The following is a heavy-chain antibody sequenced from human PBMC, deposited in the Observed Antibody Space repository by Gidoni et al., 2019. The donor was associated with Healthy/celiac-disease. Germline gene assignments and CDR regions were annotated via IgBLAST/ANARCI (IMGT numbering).Heavy chain of an antibody. J-gene: IGHJ6*02. CDR2: INAGNGNT. Sequence: QVQLVQSGAEVKKPGASVKVSCKASGYTFPSYAMHWVRQAPGQRLEWMGWINAGNGNTKYSQKFQGRVTITRDTSASTAYMELSSLRSEDTAVYYCARVGVYGSGSYTSGMDVWGQGTTVTVSS. CDR3: ARVGVYGSGSYTSGMDV. CDR1: GYTFPSYA. V-gene: IGHV1-3*01. D-gene: IGHD3-10*01.